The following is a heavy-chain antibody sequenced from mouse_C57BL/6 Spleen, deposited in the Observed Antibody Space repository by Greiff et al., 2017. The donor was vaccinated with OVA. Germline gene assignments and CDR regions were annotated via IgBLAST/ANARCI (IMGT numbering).Heavy chain of an antibody. Sequence: QVQLQQSGPELVKPGASVKISCKASGYAFSSSWMNWVKQRPGKGLEWIGRIYPGDGDTYYNGKFKGKATLTADKSSSTSYMQLSSLTSEDSAVYFCARWDYYGSSYPFAYWGQGTLVTVSA. V-gene: IGHV1-82*01. J-gene: IGHJ3*01. CDR2: IYPGDGDT. CDR1: GYAFSSSW. CDR3: ARWDYYGSSYPFAY. D-gene: IGHD1-1*01.